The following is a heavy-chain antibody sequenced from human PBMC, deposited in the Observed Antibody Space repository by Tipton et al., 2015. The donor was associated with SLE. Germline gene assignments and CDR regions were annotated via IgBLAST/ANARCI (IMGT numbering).Heavy chain of an antibody. Sequence: SLRLSCAASGFTFSIYAMHWVRQAPGKGLEWVAVISYDGSNKYYADSVKGRFTISRDNCKNTLCLQMNSLRTEDTAVYYCASSLPYGGLFDYWGQGTLVTVSS. J-gene: IGHJ4*02. CDR1: GFTFSIYA. D-gene: IGHD2-2*02. CDR2: ISYDGSNK. CDR3: ASSLPYGGLFDY. V-gene: IGHV3-30*04.